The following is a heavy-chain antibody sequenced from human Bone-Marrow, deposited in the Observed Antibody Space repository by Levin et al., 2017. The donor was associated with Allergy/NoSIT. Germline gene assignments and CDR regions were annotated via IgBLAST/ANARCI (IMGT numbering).Heavy chain of an antibody. CDR3: AKDSWLDGLKGQPRLINWLDP. J-gene: IGHJ5*02. V-gene: IGHV3-23*01. CDR2: IDSTGERA. D-gene: IGHD1-14*01. CDR1: GFTFETYA. Sequence: GGSLRLSCVASGFTFETYAMSWVRQAPGKGLEWVSTIDSTGERAYYADFVTGRFSISRDNLRSTVSLQMNSLRVEDTALYYCAKDSWLDGLKGQPRLINWLDPWGQGTLVTVSS.